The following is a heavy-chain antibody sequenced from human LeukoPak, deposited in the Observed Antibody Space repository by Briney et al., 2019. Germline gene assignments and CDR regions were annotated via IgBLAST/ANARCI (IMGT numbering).Heavy chain of an antibody. J-gene: IGHJ4*02. CDR2: INQDESNN. CDR1: GFSFSNDW. CDR3: ARDHAYRTDY. D-gene: IGHD2-2*01. Sequence: GGSLRLSCAASGFSFSNDWMCWVRQAPGKGLEWVANINQDESNNYYVDSVKGRFTISRDNAKNSLYLQMSSLRAEDTAVYYCARDHAYRTDYWGQGTLVTVSS. V-gene: IGHV3-7*01.